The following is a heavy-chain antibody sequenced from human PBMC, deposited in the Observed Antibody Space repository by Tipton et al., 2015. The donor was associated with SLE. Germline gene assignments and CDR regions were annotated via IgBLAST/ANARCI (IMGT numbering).Heavy chain of an antibody. V-gene: IGHV4-38-2*02. CDR2: IYHRGST. CDR3: ARVLGSRYCSNGVCSSPYYFYYYMDV. Sequence: TLSLTCTVSGYFISGGYFWGWIRQPPGKGLEWIGSIYHRGSTYYNPSLTRRVTIAIDTSKNQISLKLSSVTAADAALYYCARVLGSRYCSNGVCSSPYYFYYYMDVWGKGTSVTVSS. D-gene: IGHD2-8*01. J-gene: IGHJ6*03. CDR1: GYFISGGYF.